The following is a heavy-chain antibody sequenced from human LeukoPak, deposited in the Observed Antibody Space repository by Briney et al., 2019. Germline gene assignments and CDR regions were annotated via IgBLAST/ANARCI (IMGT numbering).Heavy chain of an antibody. Sequence: SVKVSCKASGGTFSSYAISWVRQAPGQGLEWMGRIIPILGIANYAQKFQGRVTITADKSTSTAYMGLSSLRSEDTAVYYCARGLRPYYFDYWGQGTLVTVSS. D-gene: IGHD4-17*01. CDR2: IIPILGIA. V-gene: IGHV1-69*04. J-gene: IGHJ4*02. CDR3: ARGLRPYYFDY. CDR1: GGTFSSYA.